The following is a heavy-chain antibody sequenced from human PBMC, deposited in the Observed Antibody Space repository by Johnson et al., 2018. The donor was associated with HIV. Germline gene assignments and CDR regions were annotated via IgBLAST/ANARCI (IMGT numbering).Heavy chain of an antibody. CDR1: GFTVSNNY. Sequence: VQLVESGGGLVQPGGSLRLACAASGFTVSNNYMSWVRQAPGKGLEWVSIIYSGGTTYYADSVKGRFTISRDNAKNSLCLQMNSLRAEEPAVYYCARDRGYGLAWGWAFDIWGQGTMVTVSS. J-gene: IGHJ3*02. CDR3: ARDRGYGLAWGWAFDI. CDR2: IYSGGTT. V-gene: IGHV3-66*01. D-gene: IGHD6-19*01.